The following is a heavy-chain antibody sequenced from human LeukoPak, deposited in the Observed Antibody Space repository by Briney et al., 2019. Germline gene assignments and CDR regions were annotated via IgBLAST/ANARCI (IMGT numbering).Heavy chain of an antibody. V-gene: IGHV3-30-3*01. Sequence: GGSLRLSCAASGFTFSTYAMHWVRQAPGKGLEWVAVISYDGYNKYYADSVKGRFTISRDNSKNTLYLQMNSLRAEDAAVYYCAREAPYYFDYWGQGTLVTVSP. CDR2: ISYDGYNK. CDR1: GFTFSTYA. J-gene: IGHJ4*02. CDR3: AREAPYYFDY.